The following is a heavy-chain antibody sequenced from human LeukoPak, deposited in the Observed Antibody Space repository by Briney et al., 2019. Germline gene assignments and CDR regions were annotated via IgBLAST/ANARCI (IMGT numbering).Heavy chain of an antibody. D-gene: IGHD3-10*01. CDR2: ISSSGNTI. CDR1: VFSFSRYE. J-gene: IGHJ4*02. V-gene: IGHV3-48*03. Sequence: GGSLRLSCAASVFSFSRYEMNWGREALGEGRGWGSKISSSGNTIYYADSVKGRFTISRDNAKNSLYLQMNSLRAEDTAVYFCARYYYGSGSSSYFDYWGQGTLVTVSS. CDR3: ARYYYGSGSSSYFDY.